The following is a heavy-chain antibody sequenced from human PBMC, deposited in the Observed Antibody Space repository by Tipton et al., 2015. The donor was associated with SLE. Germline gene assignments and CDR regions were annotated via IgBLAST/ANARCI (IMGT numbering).Heavy chain of an antibody. Sequence: TLSLTCTVSGGSISSDYWGWIRQPPGKGLEWIGSIYYSGSTYYNPSLKSRVTISVDTSKNQFSLKLSSVTAADTAVYYCARGQDIVVVVAPGWFDPWGQGTLVTVSS. V-gene: IGHV4-39*07. J-gene: IGHJ5*02. CDR1: GGSISSDY. CDR3: ARGQDIVVVVAPGWFDP. D-gene: IGHD2-15*01. CDR2: IYYSGST.